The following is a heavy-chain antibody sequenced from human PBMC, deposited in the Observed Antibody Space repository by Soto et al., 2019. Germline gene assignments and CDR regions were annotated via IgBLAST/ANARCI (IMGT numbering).Heavy chain of an antibody. CDR3: ARDRSSSWYNGTFDFDS. CDR1: GGTFTTYD. J-gene: IGHJ4*02. CDR2: IIPLFDAT. D-gene: IGHD6-19*01. V-gene: IGHV1-69*06. Sequence: QVQLVQSGAEVRKPGSSVKVSCQASGGTFTTYDISWVRQAPGQGLEWMGGIIPLFDATKYARKFQGGVTITADKATGTAYMELSSLRSEDTAMYYCARDRSSSWYNGTFDFDSWGQRTLVTVSS.